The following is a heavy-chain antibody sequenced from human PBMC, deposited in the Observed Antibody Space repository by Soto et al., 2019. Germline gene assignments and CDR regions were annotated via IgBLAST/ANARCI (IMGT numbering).Heavy chain of an antibody. V-gene: IGHV3-30*03. Sequence: QEQLVQSGGGVVQPGGSLRLSCVGSGFMFRHFGMHWVRQAPGKALEWVAFISYEGISKYYGDSLKDRFTISRDNSKNTLYLQMNSLRPADTAFYYCARNRGDSDGVPFDPWGQGSLVTVSS. D-gene: IGHD4-17*01. CDR2: ISYEGISK. CDR3: ARNRGDSDGVPFDP. CDR1: GFMFRHFG. J-gene: IGHJ5*02.